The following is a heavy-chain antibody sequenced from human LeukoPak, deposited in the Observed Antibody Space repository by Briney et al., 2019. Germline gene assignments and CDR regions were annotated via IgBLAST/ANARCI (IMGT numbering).Heavy chain of an antibody. J-gene: IGHJ4*02. CDR3: ARGDEFDWYQTDGYYFDY. Sequence: ASVKVSCKASGYTFTSYDINWVRQATGQGLEWMGWMNPNSGNTGYAQKFQGRVTITRNTSISTAYMELSSLRSEDTAVYYCARGDEFDWYQTDGYYFDYWGQGTLVTVSS. D-gene: IGHD3-9*01. CDR2: MNPNSGNT. CDR1: GYTFTSYD. V-gene: IGHV1-8*03.